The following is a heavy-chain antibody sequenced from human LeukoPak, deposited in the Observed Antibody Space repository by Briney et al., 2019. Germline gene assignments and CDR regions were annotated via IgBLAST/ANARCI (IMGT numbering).Heavy chain of an antibody. CDR1: GFIFSNSN. D-gene: IGHD3-22*01. CDR2: ISSGNNNV. J-gene: IGHJ4*02. V-gene: IGHV3-48*04. Sequence: GRSLSLSCAPSGFIFSNSNMNWVRQARGKGLEWVSYISSGNNNVYYADSVKGRFTNSRDNPKNSQYLQMSSLSAEDTAVYYCARGSGYYYNCWGQRTLVTVSS. CDR3: ARGSGYYYNC.